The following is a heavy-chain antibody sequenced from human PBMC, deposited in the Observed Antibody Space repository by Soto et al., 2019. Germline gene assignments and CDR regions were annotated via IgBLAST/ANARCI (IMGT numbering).Heavy chain of an antibody. CDR3: ARDPSGLEMTFDI. J-gene: IGHJ3*02. Sequence: SETLSLTCTVSGGSISSGGYYWSWIRQHPGKGLEWIGYIYYSGSTYYNQSLKSRVTISVDTSKNQFSLKLSFVNAAYTALYYCARDPSGLEMTFDIWGQGTMVTVSS. V-gene: IGHV4-31*03. D-gene: IGHD1-1*01. CDR1: GGSISSGGYY. CDR2: IYYSGST.